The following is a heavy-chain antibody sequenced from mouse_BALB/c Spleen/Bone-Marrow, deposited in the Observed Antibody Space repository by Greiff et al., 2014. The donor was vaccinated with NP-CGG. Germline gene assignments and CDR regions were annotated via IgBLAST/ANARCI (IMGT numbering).Heavy chain of an antibody. V-gene: IGHV14-3*02. CDR3: ASYYYGRYFDV. D-gene: IGHD1-1*01. J-gene: IGHJ1*01. CDR2: IDPANGNP. CDR1: GFNIKDTY. Sequence: VQLQQSGAELVKPGASVKLSCTASGFNIKDTYMHWVKQRPEQGLEWIGRIDPANGNPKYDPKFQGKGTITADTSSNTAYLQLSSLTSEDTAVYYCASYYYGRYFDVWGAGTTVTVSS.